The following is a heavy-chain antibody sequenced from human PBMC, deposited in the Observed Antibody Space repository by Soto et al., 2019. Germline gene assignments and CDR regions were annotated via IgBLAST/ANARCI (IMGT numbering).Heavy chain of an antibody. D-gene: IGHD6-19*01. Sequence: GGSLRLSCAASGFTFSSYAMSWVRQAPGKGLEWVSVISGSGGNTYHADSVKGRFTISRDNSKNTLYLQMNSLRAEDTAVYYCAKDPPGVAGRDYWGQGTLVTVSS. V-gene: IGHV3-23*01. CDR2: ISGSGGNT. CDR1: GFTFSSYA. CDR3: AKDPPGVAGRDY. J-gene: IGHJ4*02.